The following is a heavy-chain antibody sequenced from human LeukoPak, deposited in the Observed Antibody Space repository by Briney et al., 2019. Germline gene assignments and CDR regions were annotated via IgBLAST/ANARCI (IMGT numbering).Heavy chain of an antibody. Sequence: SETLSLTCTVSGGSISSYYWSWIRQPAGKGLEWIGRIYTSGSTNYNPSLKSRVTMSVDKSKNQFSLKLSSVTAADTAVYYCAREDSSGYYYYFDYWGQGTLVTVSS. CDR2: IYTSGST. V-gene: IGHV4-4*07. J-gene: IGHJ4*02. CDR1: GGSISSYY. CDR3: AREDSSGYYYYFDY. D-gene: IGHD3-22*01.